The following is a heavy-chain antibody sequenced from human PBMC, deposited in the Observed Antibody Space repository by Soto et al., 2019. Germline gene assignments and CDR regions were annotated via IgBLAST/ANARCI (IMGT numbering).Heavy chain of an antibody. Sequence: PGGSLRLSCAASGFTFSSYGMHWVRQAPGKGLEWVAVIWYDGSNKYYADSVKGRFTISRDNSKNTLYLQMNSLRAEDTAMYYCAGPYQLLHRAYYGMDVWGQGTTVTVSS. D-gene: IGHD2-2*01. CDR3: AGPYQLLHRAYYGMDV. CDR2: IWYDGSNK. V-gene: IGHV3-33*01. J-gene: IGHJ6*02. CDR1: GFTFSSYG.